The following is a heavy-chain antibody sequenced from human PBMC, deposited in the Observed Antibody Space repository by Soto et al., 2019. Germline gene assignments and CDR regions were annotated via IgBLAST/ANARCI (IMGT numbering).Heavy chain of an antibody. CDR3: ACNLLYSSSPYYFDY. D-gene: IGHD6-13*01. V-gene: IGHV3-23*01. J-gene: IGHJ4*02. CDR2: ISGSGGST. Sequence: EVQLLESGGGLVQPGGSLRLSCAASGFTFSSYAMSWVRQAPGKGLEWVSAISGSGGSTYYADSVKGRFTISRDNSKNTLYLQMNGLRAEDTAVYYCACNLLYSSSPYYFDYWGQGTLVTVSS. CDR1: GFTFSSYA.